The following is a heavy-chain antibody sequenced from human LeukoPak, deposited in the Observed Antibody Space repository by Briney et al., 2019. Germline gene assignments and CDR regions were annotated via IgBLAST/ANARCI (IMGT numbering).Heavy chain of an antibody. J-gene: IGHJ6*03. CDR3: ARTTEGYCRGRSCYSYHYYMDV. CDR1: GYSISSSYY. V-gene: IGHV4-38-2*02. CDR2: IYHSGST. Sequence: SETLSLTCTVSGYSISSSYYWGWIRQPPGKGLEWVGSIYHSGSTYYNPSLKSRVTISVDTSKNQFSLKLRSVTAADTAVYYCARTTEGYCRGRSCYSYHYYMDVWGKGTTVTVSS. D-gene: IGHD2-15*01.